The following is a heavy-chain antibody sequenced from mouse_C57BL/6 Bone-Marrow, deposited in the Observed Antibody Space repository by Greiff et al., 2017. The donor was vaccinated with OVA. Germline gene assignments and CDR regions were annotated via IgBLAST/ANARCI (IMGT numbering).Heavy chain of an antibody. J-gene: IGHJ2*01. V-gene: IGHV1-61*01. CDR3: ARSELWLRRRGYYFDN. CDR1: GYTFTSYW. Sequence: VQLQQPGAELVRPGSSVKLSCKASGYTFTSYWMDWVKQRPGQGLEWIGNIYPSDSETHYNQKFKDKATLTVDNSSSTAYMQLSSLTSEDSAVYYCARSELWLRRRGYYFDNWGQGNTLTVSA. D-gene: IGHD2-2*01. CDR2: IYPSDSET.